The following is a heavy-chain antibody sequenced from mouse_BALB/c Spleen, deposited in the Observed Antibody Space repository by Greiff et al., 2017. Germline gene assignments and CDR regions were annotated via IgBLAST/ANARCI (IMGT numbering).Heavy chain of an antibody. CDR3: ARSGLRLQADY. J-gene: IGHJ4*01. Sequence: EVQLQQSGPELVKPGASVKISCKASGYSFTGYYMHWVKQSHVKSLEWIGRINPYNGATSYNQNFKDKASLTVDKSSSTAYMELHSLTSEDSAVYYCARSGLRLQADYWGQGTSVTVSS. D-gene: IGHD1-2*01. CDR2: INPYNGAT. V-gene: IGHV1-31*01. CDR1: GYSFTGYY.